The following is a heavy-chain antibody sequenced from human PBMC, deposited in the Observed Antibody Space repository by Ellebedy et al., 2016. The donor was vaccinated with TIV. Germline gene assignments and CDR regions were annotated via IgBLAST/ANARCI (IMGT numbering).Heavy chain of an antibody. V-gene: IGHV3-74*01. CDR2: INSDGSST. J-gene: IGHJ4*02. D-gene: IGHD5-12*01. CDR1: GLIFNRYW. CDR3: ARGNSGYDAVYLDY. Sequence: PGGSLRLSCADSGLIFNRYWMHWVRQAPGKGLVWVSEINSDGSSTNYADSVKGRFTISRDNSKNTLYLQMNSLRAEDTAVYYCARGNSGYDAVYLDYWGQGTLVTVSS.